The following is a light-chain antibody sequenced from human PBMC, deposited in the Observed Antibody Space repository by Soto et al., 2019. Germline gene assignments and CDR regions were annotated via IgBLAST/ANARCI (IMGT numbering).Light chain of an antibody. J-gene: IGKJ1*01. CDR1: QSVSGSY. V-gene: IGKV3-20*01. Sequence: IMLTRSPGPLSLTPGERATLSCRASQSVSGSYLAWYQQKPGQAPRLLIYGASSRATGIPDRFSGSGSGTDFTITISRLEPEDFAVYYCQQYRAFGQGTKVDIK. CDR3: QQYRA. CDR2: GAS.